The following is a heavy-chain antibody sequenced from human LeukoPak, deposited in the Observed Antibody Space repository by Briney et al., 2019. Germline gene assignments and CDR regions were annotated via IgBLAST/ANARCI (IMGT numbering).Heavy chain of an antibody. J-gene: IGHJ3*02. CDR1: GGSISSYY. V-gene: IGHV4-59*01. CDR3: ARGMTTVTIDAFDI. D-gene: IGHD4-17*01. Sequence: SETLSLTCTVSGGSISSYYWSWIRQPPGKGLEWIGYIYYSGSTNYNPSLKSRVTISVDTSKNQFSLKLSSVTAADTAVYYCARGMTTVTIDAFDIWGQGTMVTVSS. CDR2: IYYSGST.